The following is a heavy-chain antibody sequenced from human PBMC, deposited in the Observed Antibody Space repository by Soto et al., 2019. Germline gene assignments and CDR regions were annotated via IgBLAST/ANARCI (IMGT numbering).Heavy chain of an antibody. CDR2: IIPIFTTT. CDR3: APTSGLLGQFSALVDF. Sequence: QVQLVQSGSEVRRPGSSVKVSCKASGGSFSNSAIAWVRQAPGQGLEWLGMIIPIFTTTNYAQKFKDRLTITADGSTSKAYMELSGLKTEDTAVYFCAPTSGLLGQFSALVDFWGQGTLVTVSS. J-gene: IGHJ1*01. V-gene: IGHV1-69*18. CDR1: GGSFSNSA. D-gene: IGHD6-6*01.